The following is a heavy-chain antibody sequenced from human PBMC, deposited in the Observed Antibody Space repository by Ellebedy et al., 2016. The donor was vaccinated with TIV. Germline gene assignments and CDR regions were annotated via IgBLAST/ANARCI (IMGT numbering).Heavy chain of an antibody. V-gene: IGHV3-7*01. D-gene: IGHD4-17*01. CDR2: INQAGGGK. CDR1: GFSFRNYW. CDR3: ATDGSYGDYLSPTHAFEI. Sequence: GGSLRLSCAASGFSFRNYWMSWVRQAPGKGLEWVANINQAGGGKYYVDSVKGRLTISRDNAKNSLSLQMNSLRAEDTAVYYCATDGSYGDYLSPTHAFEIWGQGTMVPVSS. J-gene: IGHJ3*02.